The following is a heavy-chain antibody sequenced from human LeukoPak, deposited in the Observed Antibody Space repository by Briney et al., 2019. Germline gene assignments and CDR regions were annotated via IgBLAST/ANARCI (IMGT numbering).Heavy chain of an antibody. CDR3: ARETMIVGYYFDY. CDR1: GFTFSSYS. J-gene: IGHJ4*02. CDR2: ISSSSSTI. D-gene: IGHD3-22*01. V-gene: IGHV3-48*04. Sequence: GGSLRLSCAASGFTFSSYSMIWVRQAPGKGLEWVSYISSSSSTIYYADSVKGRFTISRDNAKNSLYLQMNSLRAEDTAVYYCARETMIVGYYFDYWGQGTLVTVSS.